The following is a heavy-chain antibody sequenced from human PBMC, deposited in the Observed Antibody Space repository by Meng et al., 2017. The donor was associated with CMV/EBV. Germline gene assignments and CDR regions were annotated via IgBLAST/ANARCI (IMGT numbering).Heavy chain of an antibody. CDR2: IIPIFGTA. CDR1: GGTFSSYA. CDR3: ARWSGSYSYYYYYGMDV. J-gene: IGHJ6*02. Sequence: SVKVSCKASGGTFSSYAISWVRQAPGQGLECMGGIIPIFGTANYAQKFQGRVTITTDESTSTAYMELSSLRSEDTAVYYCARWSGSYSYYYYYGMDVWGQGTTVTVSS. V-gene: IGHV1-69*05. D-gene: IGHD1-26*01.